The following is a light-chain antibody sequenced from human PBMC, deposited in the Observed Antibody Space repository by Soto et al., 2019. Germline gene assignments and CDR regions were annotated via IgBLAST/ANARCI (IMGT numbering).Light chain of an antibody. V-gene: IGKV1-39*01. CDR1: QSISSY. J-gene: IGKJ1*01. Sequence: DIQITQSPSSLSASVRDRFTITCRASQSISSYLNWYQHKPGLPPKYLIYAASNLQSGVPSRLSGSGSGTDFTLTISNLQPEDFATYYCQQSFTTWTFGQGTKVDIK. CDR3: QQSFTTWT. CDR2: AAS.